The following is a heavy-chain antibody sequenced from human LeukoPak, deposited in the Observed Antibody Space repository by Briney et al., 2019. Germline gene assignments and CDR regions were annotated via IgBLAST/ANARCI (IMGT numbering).Heavy chain of an antibody. CDR2: ISSGSSSI. V-gene: IGHV3-48*01. D-gene: IGHD3-10*01. Sequence: GGSLRLSCAASAFTFRSYSMSWVRQAPGKGLEGISYISSGSSSIYYADSVKGRFTISRDNAKSSLYLQMNSLRAEDTAVYYCASSYGSGSYDYWGQGTLVTVSS. CDR1: AFTFRSYS. CDR3: ASSYGSGSYDY. J-gene: IGHJ4*02.